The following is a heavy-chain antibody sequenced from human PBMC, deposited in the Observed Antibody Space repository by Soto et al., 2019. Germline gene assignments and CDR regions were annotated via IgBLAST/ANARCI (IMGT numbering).Heavy chain of an antibody. V-gene: IGHV2-5*02. CDR3: AHSKGAVVPAAMRVIWFDP. CDR2: IYWDDDK. Sequence: SGPTLVNPTQTLTLTCTFSGFSLSTSGVGVGWIRQPPGKALEWLALIYWDDDKRYSPSLKSRLTITKDTSKNQVVLTMTNMDPVDTATYYCAHSKGAVVPAAMRVIWFDPWGQGTLVTVSS. D-gene: IGHD2-2*01. J-gene: IGHJ5*02. CDR1: GFSLSTSGVG.